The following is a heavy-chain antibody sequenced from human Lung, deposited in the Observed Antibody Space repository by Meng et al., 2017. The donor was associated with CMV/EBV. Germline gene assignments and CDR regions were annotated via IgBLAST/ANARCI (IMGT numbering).Heavy chain of an antibody. D-gene: IGHD2-2*02. V-gene: IGHV1-2*02. CDR3: ARNRAGLYTEGNDY. CDR2: INPNSGGT. CDR1: GYTFTGYY. J-gene: IGHJ4*02. Sequence: ASVKVSCKASGYTFTGYYMHWVRQAPGQGLEWMGWINPNSGGTNYAQKFQGRVTMTRDTSISTAYMELSRLRSDDTAVYYCARNRAGLYTEGNDYWGQGTLVTVSS.